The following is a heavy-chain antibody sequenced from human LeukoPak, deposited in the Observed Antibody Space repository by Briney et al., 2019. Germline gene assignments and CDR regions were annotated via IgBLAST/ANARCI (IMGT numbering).Heavy chain of an antibody. V-gene: IGHV4-34*01. J-gene: IGHJ5*02. Sequence: PSETLSLTCAVYGGSFSGYYWSWIRQPPGKWLEWIGEINHSGSTNYNPSLKSRVTISVDTSKNQFSLKMSSVTAADTAVYYCARVFSYPLRAPFDPWGQGTLVTVSS. CDR3: ARVFSYPLRAPFDP. D-gene: IGHD3-3*01. CDR2: INHSGST. CDR1: GGSFSGYY.